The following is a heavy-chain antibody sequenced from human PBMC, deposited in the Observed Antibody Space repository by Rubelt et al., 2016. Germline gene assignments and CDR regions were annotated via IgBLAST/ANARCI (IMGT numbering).Heavy chain of an antibody. Sequence: GKGLEWIGYIDYSGSTNYNPSLKSRVTISVDTSKNQFSLKLSSVTAADTAVYYCARTIFGVVIPYYFDYWGQGTLVTVSS. D-gene: IGHD3-3*01. J-gene: IGHJ4*02. CDR3: ARTIFGVVIPYYFDY. CDR2: IDYSGST. V-gene: IGHV4-59*13.